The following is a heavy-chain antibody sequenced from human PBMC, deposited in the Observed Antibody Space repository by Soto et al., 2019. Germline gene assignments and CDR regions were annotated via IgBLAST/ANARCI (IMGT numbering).Heavy chain of an antibody. J-gene: IGHJ4*02. CDR2: IYSDGST. Sequence: GGSLRLSCAASGFTVSSKYMSWVRQAPGKGLEWVSVIYSDGSTYYADSVKGRFTISRDNSKNTLYLQMNSLRAEDTAVYYCATERGPTYYFDYWGQGTLVTVSS. CDR1: GFTVSSKY. V-gene: IGHV3-53*01. D-gene: IGHD2-21*01. CDR3: ATERGPTYYFDY.